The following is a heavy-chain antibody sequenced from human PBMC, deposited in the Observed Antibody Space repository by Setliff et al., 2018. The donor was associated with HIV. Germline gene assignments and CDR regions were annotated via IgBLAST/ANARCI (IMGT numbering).Heavy chain of an antibody. J-gene: IGHJ3*01. CDR1: GYSFTNYW. V-gene: IGHV5-51*01. D-gene: IGHD1-26*01. CDR3: ARVMVGAYDAFDL. CDR2: IYPGDSDT. Sequence: GESLKISCKGSGYSFTNYWIGWVRQMPGKGLEWMGFIYPGDSDTRYSPSLQGQVSISVDMSLNTAYLQWRSLKASDTAMYYCARVMVGAYDAFDLWGQGTMVTVSS.